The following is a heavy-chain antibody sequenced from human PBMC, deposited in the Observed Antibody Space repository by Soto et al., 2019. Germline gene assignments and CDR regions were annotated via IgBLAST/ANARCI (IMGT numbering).Heavy chain of an antibody. Sequence: SVKVSSKASGGTFRSYAISWVRQAPRQGLEWMGGIIPIFGTGNYAQKVQGRVTITADKSTSTAYMELSSLRSEDTAVYYCSMTTVTTSDYYGMDVWGQGTTVTVS. V-gene: IGHV1-69*06. CDR3: SMTTVTTSDYYGMDV. D-gene: IGHD4-17*01. CDR1: GGTFRSYA. J-gene: IGHJ6*02. CDR2: IIPIFGTG.